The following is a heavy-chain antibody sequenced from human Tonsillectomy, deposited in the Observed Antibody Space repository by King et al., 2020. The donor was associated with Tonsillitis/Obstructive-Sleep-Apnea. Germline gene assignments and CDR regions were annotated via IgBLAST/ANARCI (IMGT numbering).Heavy chain of an antibody. V-gene: IGHV3-15*07. Sequence: VQLVESGGGLVKPGGSLRLSCAASGFTFSKAWMNWVRQAPGKGLEWVGCIKSKTDGGTTDYAAPVKGRFTISRDDSKNTLYLQMNSLKAKDTAVYASTTMRRDWGQGTMVTVSS. CDR2: IKSKTDGGTT. J-gene: IGHJ3*01. CDR3: TTMRRD. CDR1: GFTFSKAW.